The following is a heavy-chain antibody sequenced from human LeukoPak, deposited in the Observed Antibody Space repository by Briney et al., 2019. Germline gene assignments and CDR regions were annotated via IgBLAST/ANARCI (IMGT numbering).Heavy chain of an antibody. CDR3: AKDAAGPEY. D-gene: IGHD6-13*01. CDR1: GFTFSSYA. Sequence: GGSLRLSCAASGFTFSSYAMTWVRQAPGKGLFWVSGISAGGGSTYYADSVKGRFSISRDNSRNTLYLQMNSLRAEDTAVYYCAKDAAGPEYWGQGTLVTVSS. CDR2: ISAGGGST. J-gene: IGHJ4*02. V-gene: IGHV3-23*01.